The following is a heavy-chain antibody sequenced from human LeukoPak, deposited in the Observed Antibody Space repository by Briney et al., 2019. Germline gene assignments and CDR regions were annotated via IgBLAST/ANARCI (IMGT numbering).Heavy chain of an antibody. V-gene: IGHV3-48*04. CDR1: GFTFSSYS. CDR3: ASDGSGSYHDAFDI. J-gene: IGHJ3*02. D-gene: IGHD1-26*01. CDR2: ISSSSSTI. Sequence: HPGGSLRLSCAASGFTFSSYSMNWVRQAPGKGLEWVSYISSSSSTIYYADSVKGRFTISRDNAKNSLYLQMNILRAEDTAVYYCASDGSGSYHDAFDIWGQGTMVTVSS.